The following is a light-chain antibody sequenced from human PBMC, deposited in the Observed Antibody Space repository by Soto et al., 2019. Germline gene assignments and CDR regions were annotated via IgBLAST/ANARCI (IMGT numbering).Light chain of an antibody. CDR3: SSYTSSNTLYV. CDR1: SSDIGGYNY. J-gene: IGLJ1*01. CDR2: EVS. Sequence: QSVLTQPASVSGSPGQSITISCTGTSSDIGGYNYVSWYQQHPGKAPKLMIYEVSNRPSGISNRFSGSKSGNTASLTISGLQAEDEADYYCSSYTSSNTLYVLGTGTKVTVL. V-gene: IGLV2-14*01.